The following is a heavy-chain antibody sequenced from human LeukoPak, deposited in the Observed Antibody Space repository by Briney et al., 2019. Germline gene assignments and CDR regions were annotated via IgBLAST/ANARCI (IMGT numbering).Heavy chain of an antibody. CDR1: GGSISSGSYY. D-gene: IGHD2-15*01. CDR3: ARGGPYCSGGGCYSRTSNWFDP. V-gene: IGHV4-61*09. J-gene: IGHJ5*02. CDR2: IYTSGST. Sequence: SETLSLTRTVSGGSISSGSYYWSWIRQPAGKGLEWIGHIYTSGSTNYNTSLKSRVTISVDTSKNQFSLKLSSVTATDTAVYYCARGGPYCSGGGCYSRTSNWFDPWGQGTLVTVSS.